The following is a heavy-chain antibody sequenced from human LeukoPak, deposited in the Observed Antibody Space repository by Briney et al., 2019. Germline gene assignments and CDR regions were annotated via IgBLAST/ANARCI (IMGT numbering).Heavy chain of an antibody. CDR2: ISYDGSNK. D-gene: IGHD4-17*01. V-gene: IGHV3-30-3*01. CDR3: ARGDGDSYYFDY. Sequence: PGGSLRLSCAASGFTFNAYAMHWVRQAPGKGLEWVAVISYDGSNKYYADSVKGRFTISRDNSKNTLYLQMNSLRAEDTAVYYCARGDGDSYYFDYWGQGTLVTVSS. J-gene: IGHJ4*02. CDR1: GFTFNAYA.